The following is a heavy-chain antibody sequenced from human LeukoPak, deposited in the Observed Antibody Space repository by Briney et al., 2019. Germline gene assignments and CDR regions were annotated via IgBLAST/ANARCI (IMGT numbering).Heavy chain of an antibody. CDR2: INPKSGGT. V-gene: IGHV1-2*02. Sequence: ASVKVSCKASGYTFTGYYMHWVRQAPGQGLEWMGWINPKSGGTNYAQKFQGRVTMTRDTSISTAYMEMSRLRSDDTAVYYCARNLWFGESSDAFDMWGQGTMTVSS. CDR3: ARNLWFGESSDAFDM. D-gene: IGHD3-10*01. J-gene: IGHJ3*02. CDR1: GYTFTGYY.